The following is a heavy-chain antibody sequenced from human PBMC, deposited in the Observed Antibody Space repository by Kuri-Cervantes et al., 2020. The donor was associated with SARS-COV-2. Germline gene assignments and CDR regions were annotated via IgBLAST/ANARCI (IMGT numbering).Heavy chain of an antibody. D-gene: IGHD3-10*01. CDR3: ARGPLDYGSGSYSFDY. V-gene: IGHV1-69*13. J-gene: IGHJ4*02. CDR2: IIPIFGTA. CDR1: GCTFSSYT. Sequence: SVKVSCKASGCTFSSYTISWVRQAPGQGLEWMGRIIPIFGTANYAQKFQGRVTITADESTSTAYMELSSLRSEDTAVYYCARGPLDYGSGSYSFDYWGQGTLVTVSS.